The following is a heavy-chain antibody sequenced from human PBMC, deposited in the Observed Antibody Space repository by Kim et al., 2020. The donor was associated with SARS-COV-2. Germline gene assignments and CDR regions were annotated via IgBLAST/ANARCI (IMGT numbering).Heavy chain of an antibody. CDR1: GGSFSGYY. D-gene: IGHD3-9*01. CDR3: ARGADYDILTGYLGMDG. J-gene: IGHJ6*01. Sequence: SETLSLTCAVYGGSFSGYYWSWIRQPPGKGLEWIGEINHSGSTNYNPSLKSRVTISVDTSKNQFSLKLSSVTAADTAVYYCARGADYDILTGYLGMDGWG. CDR2: INHSGST. V-gene: IGHV4-34*01.